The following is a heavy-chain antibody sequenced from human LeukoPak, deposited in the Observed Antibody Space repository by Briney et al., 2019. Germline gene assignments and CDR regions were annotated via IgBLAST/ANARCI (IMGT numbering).Heavy chain of an antibody. D-gene: IGHD2-15*01. J-gene: IGHJ5*02. CDR3: ARESDVYCSGGSCYSGGWFDP. CDR1: GVSISSSSYY. CDR2: IYSSGST. V-gene: IGHV4-39*02. Sequence: SETLSLTCNVSGVSISSSSYYWGWIRQPPGKGLEWIGSIYSSGSTYYNSSLKSRVTISIDTSKNQVSLKMSSVTAADTAVYYCARESDVYCSGGSCYSGGWFDPWSQGTLVTVSS.